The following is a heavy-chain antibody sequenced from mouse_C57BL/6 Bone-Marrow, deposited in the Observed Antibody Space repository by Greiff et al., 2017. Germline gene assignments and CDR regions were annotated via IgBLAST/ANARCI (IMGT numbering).Heavy chain of an antibody. CDR2: IDPENGDI. CDR1: GFNIKDDY. V-gene: IGHV14-4*01. D-gene: IGHD1-1*01. Sequence: VQLQQSGAELVRPGASVKLSCTASGFNIKDDYMHWVKQRPEQGLEWIGWIDPENGDIEYASKFQGKGTLTADTASNKADLQLSSLTSDDTAVYYCASLGTTVLAPYWYFDVCGTGTTVTVSS. CDR3: ASLGTTVLAPYWYFDV. J-gene: IGHJ1*03.